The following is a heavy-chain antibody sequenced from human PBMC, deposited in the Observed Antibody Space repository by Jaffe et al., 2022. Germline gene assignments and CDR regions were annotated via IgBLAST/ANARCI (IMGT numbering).Heavy chain of an antibody. Sequence: EVQLVESGGDLIQPGESLRLSCAASGFTLSGYWMHWVRQAPGKGLVWVSHINSDGSTTNYADSVKGRFTISRDNAKNTLYLQMNSLRAEDTAVYYCVRSSGFPDYWGQGTLVTVSS. D-gene: IGHD1-26*01. CDR1: GFTLSGYW. J-gene: IGHJ4*02. CDR2: INSDGSTT. V-gene: IGHV3-74*01. CDR3: VRSSGFPDY.